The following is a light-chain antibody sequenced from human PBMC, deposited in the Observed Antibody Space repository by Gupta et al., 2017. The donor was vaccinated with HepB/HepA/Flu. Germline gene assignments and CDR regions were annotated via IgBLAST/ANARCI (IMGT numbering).Light chain of an antibody. CDR2: GAS. V-gene: IGKV3-20*01. CDR1: HSLSSNY. CDR3: QQENNSPRA. Sequence: ENVLTQFPGTLSLSQGERASLSCRASHSLSSNYLAWYQHKPGQAPRLLIYGASSRATGIPERFSGSGSATDFSLTISRLEPEDSAVYFCQQENNSPRAFGQGTKVEIK. J-gene: IGKJ1*01.